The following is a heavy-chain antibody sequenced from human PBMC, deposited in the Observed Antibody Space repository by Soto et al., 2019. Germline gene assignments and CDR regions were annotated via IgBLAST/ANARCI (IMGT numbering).Heavy chain of an antibody. CDR1: VDSVSSNSAA. CDR2: TFYRSKWYN. CDR3: AKEGGNHYYYYAMDV. V-gene: IGHV6-1*01. Sequence: SQTLSLTCAISVDSVSSNSAAWSWIRQSPSRGLEWLGRTFYRSKWYNDYAVSVKGRITINPDTSKNQFSLQLNSVTPEDTAVYYCAKEGGNHYYYYAMDVWGQGTTVTVSS. D-gene: IGHD1-26*01. J-gene: IGHJ6*02.